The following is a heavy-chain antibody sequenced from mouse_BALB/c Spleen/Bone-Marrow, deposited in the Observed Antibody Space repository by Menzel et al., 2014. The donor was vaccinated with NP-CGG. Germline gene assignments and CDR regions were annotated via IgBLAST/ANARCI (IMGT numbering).Heavy chain of an antibody. V-gene: IGHV1-20*02. CDR3: ARGGLLRVMDY. D-gene: IGHD2-3*01. J-gene: IGHJ4*01. CDR2: FNPYNGDT. Sequence: VQLQQSGPELVKPGASGKISCKASGYSFTGYFMNWVMQSHGKSLEWIGRFNPYNGDTFYNQKFKGKATLTVDKSSSTAHMELRSLASEDSAVYYCARGGLLRVMDYWGQGTSVTVSS. CDR1: GYSFTGYF.